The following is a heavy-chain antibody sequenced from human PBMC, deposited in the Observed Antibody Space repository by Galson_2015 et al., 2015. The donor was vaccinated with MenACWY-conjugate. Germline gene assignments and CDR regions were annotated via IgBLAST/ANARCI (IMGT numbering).Heavy chain of an antibody. D-gene: IGHD3-3*01. V-gene: IGHV3-7*03. Sequence: SLRLSCAASGFTFSSYWMSWVRQAPGKGLEWVANIKQDGSEKYYVDSVKGRFTISRDNAKNSLYLQMNSLRAEDTAVYYCARDSYDFWSGYPLYYYYYGMDVWGQGTTVTVSS. CDR3: ARDSYDFWSGYPLYYYYYGMDV. J-gene: IGHJ6*02. CDR1: GFTFSSYW. CDR2: IKQDGSEK.